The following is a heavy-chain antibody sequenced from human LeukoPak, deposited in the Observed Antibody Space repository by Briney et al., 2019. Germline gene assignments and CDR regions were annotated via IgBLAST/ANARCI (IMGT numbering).Heavy chain of an antibody. CDR2: MNPNSGNT. V-gene: IGHV1-8*03. CDR3: ARVAYDSPDAFDI. Sequence: ASVKVSCKASGYTFTSYDINWVRQATGQGLEWMGWMNPNSGNTGYAQKFQGRVTITRNTSISTAYMELSSLRSEDTAVYYCARVAYDSPDAFDIWGQGTMVTVSS. J-gene: IGHJ3*02. CDR1: GYTFTSYD. D-gene: IGHD3-16*01.